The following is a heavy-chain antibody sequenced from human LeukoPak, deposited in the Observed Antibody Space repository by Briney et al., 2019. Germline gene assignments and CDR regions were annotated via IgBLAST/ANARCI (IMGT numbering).Heavy chain of an antibody. CDR2: ISSSGSTI. CDR1: GFTFSSYE. D-gene: IGHD6-19*01. Sequence: GGSLGLSCAASGFTFSSYEMNWVRQAPGKGLEWISYISSSGSTIYYADSVKGRFTISRDSAKNSLYLQMNSLRAEDTAVYYCARVKGSGWYEVDYWGLGTLVTVSS. CDR3: ARVKGSGWYEVDY. V-gene: IGHV3-48*03. J-gene: IGHJ4*02.